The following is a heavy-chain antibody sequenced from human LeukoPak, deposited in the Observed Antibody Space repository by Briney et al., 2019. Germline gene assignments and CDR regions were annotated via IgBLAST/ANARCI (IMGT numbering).Heavy chain of an antibody. J-gene: IGHJ3*02. CDR2: IYSGGST. CDR3: ASSRFLEWLSGAFDI. Sequence: GGSLRLSCAASRFTVSSNCMSWVRQAPGKGLEWVSVIYSGGSTYYADSVKGRFTISRDNSKNTLYLQMNSLRAEDTAVYYCASSRFLEWLSGAFDIWGQGTMVTVSS. CDR1: RFTVSSNC. V-gene: IGHV3-66*02. D-gene: IGHD3-3*01.